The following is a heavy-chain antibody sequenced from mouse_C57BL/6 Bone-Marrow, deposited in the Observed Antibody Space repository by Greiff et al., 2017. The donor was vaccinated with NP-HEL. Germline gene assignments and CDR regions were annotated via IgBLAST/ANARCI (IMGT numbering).Heavy chain of an antibody. Sequence: EVQLQQSGPVLVKPGASVKMSCKASGYTFTDYYMNWVEQSHGKSLEWIGVINPYNGGTSYNQKFKGKATLTVDKSSSTAYMELNSLTSEDSAVYYCARRYPAMDYWGQGTSVTVSS. V-gene: IGHV1-19*01. D-gene: IGHD5-1-1*01. CDR1: GYTFTDYY. CDR3: ARRYPAMDY. CDR2: INPYNGGT. J-gene: IGHJ4*01.